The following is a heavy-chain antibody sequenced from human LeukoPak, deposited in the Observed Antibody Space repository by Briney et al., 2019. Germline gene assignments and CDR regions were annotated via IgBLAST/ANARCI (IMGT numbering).Heavy chain of an antibody. D-gene: IGHD2-15*01. CDR2: IVVGSGNT. CDR1: GFTFTSSA. Sequence: SVKVSCKASGFTFTSSAMQWVRQARGQRLEWIGWIVVGSGNTNYAQKFQERVTITRDMSTSTAYMELSSLRSEDTAVYYCAADPVRCGGSCWRDDAFDIWGQGTMVTVSS. CDR3: AADPVRCGGSCWRDDAFDI. V-gene: IGHV1-58*02. J-gene: IGHJ3*02.